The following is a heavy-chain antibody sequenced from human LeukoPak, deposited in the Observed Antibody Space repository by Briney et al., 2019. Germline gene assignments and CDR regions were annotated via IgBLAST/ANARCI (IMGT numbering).Heavy chain of an antibody. Sequence: PGGSLRLSCAASGFTFSSYSMTWVRQAPGKGLEWVSSINSNIRSTYYADSVKGRFTTSRDNARNSLHLQMDSLRAEDTAVYYCTRALSSDNWFASHWGQGTLATVSS. CDR3: TRALSSDNWFASH. CDR2: INSNIRST. D-gene: IGHD1-1*01. V-gene: IGHV3-21*01. CDR1: GFTFSSYS. J-gene: IGHJ4*02.